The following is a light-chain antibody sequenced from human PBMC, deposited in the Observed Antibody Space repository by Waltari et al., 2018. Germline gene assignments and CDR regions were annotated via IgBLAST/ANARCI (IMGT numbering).Light chain of an antibody. V-gene: IGLV2-14*01. J-gene: IGLJ3*02. CDR1: SSDVGGYNY. Sequence: QSALTQPASVSGSPGQSITISCTGTSSDVGGYNYVPWYQQHPGKAPKLMIYEVSNRPSGVSNRFSGSKSGNTASLTISGLQAEDEADYYCSSYTSSSTLAFGGGTKLTVL. CDR3: SSYTSSSTLA. CDR2: EVS.